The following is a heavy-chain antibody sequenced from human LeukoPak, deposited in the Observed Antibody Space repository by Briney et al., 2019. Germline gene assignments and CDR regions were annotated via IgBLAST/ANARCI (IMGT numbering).Heavy chain of an antibody. Sequence: SETLSLTCTVSGGSTSSGGYYWSWIRQPPGKGLEWIGYIYHSGSTYYNPSLKSRVTISVDRSKNQFSLKLSSVTAADTAVYYCAWFRVGATNYFDYWGQGTLVAVSS. D-gene: IGHD1-26*01. CDR1: GGSTSSGGYY. CDR2: IYHSGST. J-gene: IGHJ4*02. V-gene: IGHV4-30-2*01. CDR3: AWFRVGATNYFDY.